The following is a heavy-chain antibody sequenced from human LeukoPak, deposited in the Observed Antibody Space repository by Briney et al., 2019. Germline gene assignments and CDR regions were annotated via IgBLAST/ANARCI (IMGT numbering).Heavy chain of an antibody. Sequence: ASVTVSCKASEYTFTGYYMYWVRQAPGQGLEWMGWINPNSGGTNYAQKFQGRVTITRDTSISTAYMELSRLRSDDTAVYYCARDPALPAAMDYYYYYYMDVWGKGTTVTVSS. V-gene: IGHV1-2*02. J-gene: IGHJ6*03. CDR1: EYTFTGYY. CDR3: ARDPALPAAMDYYYYYYMDV. D-gene: IGHD2-2*01. CDR2: INPNSGGT.